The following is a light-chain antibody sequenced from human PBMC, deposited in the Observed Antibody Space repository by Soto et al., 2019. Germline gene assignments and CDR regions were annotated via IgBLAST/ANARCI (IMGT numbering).Light chain of an antibody. V-gene: IGLV2-14*03. CDR3: SSYTSGSTLPWV. CDR2: GVY. Sequence: QSAIPRPPSALASPGHPITISCTRSTHDTVIYHYISWHQHHPGNHPKLIIFGVYGRPSGVSDRFSGSKSGNTASLTIFGLQLEAEAVYYCSSYTSGSTLPWVFGTGTKVTVL. CDR1: THDTVIYHY. J-gene: IGLJ1*01.